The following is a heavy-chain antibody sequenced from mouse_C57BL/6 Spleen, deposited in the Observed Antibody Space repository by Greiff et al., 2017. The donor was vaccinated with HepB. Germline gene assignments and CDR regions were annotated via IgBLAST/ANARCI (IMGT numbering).Heavy chain of an antibody. D-gene: IGHD2-12*01. Sequence: VQLQESGPELVKPGASVKISCKASGYAFSSSWMNWVKQRPGKGLEWIGRIYPGDGDTNYNGKFKGKATLTVDKSSSTAYMQLSSLTSEDSAVYFWERVTTVPYEMDNWGQGTSVTGS. CDR1: GYAFSSSW. CDR3: ERVTTVPYEMDN. CDR2: IYPGDGDT. V-gene: IGHV1-82*01. J-gene: IGHJ4*01.